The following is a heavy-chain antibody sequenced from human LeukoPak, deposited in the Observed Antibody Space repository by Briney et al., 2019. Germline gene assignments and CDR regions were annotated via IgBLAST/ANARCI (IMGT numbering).Heavy chain of an antibody. CDR3: AKDQSHCSGGSCYQDY. CDR1: GFTFSSYG. Sequence: GRSLRLSCAASGFTFSSYGMHWVRQAPGKGLGWVAVIWYDRSNKYYADSVKGRFTISTDNSKNTLYLQMNSLRAEDTAVYYCAKDQSHCSGGSCYQDYWGQGTLVTVSS. V-gene: IGHV3-33*06. CDR2: IWYDRSNK. J-gene: IGHJ4*02. D-gene: IGHD2-15*01.